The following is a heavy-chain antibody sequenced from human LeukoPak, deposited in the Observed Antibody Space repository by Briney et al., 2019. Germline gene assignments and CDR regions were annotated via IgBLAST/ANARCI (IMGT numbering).Heavy chain of an antibody. CDR2: INGGGYNT. V-gene: IGHV3-23*01. J-gene: IGHJ4*02. D-gene: IGHD6-19*01. CDR3: ARASGIYGSGWYFDY. CDR1: GFTFNYYV. Sequence: GGSLRLSCAASGFTFNYYVMSWVRQAPGKGLEWVSTINGGGYNTYYADSVKGRFTISRDNSKNTLSLQVNTLRAEDTAVYYCARASGIYGSGWYFDYWGQGTLVTVSS.